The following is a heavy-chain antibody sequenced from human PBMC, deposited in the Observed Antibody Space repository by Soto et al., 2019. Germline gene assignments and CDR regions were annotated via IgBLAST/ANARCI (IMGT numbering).Heavy chain of an antibody. J-gene: IGHJ6*02. CDR2: ISGYNGDT. D-gene: IGHD2-8*01. V-gene: IGHV1-18*01. Sequence: QGQLVQSRAELKKPGASVKVSCKASDYTFTRYGISWVRQAPGQGLEWMGWISGYNGDTNYAQKFQGRVTMTIDTSPXTAYMELRSLTSDDTAVYYCAKNGQPPYYYYGMDVWGQGTTVTVSS. CDR1: DYTFTRYG. CDR3: AKNGQPPYYYYGMDV.